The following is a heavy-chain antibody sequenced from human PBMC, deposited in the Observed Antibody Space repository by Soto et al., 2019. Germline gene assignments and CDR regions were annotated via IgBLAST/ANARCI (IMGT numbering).Heavy chain of an antibody. CDR2: IYYSGST. CDR3: ASGRWLQLIYFDY. Sequence: QVQLQESGPGLVKPSETLSLTCTVSGGSISSYYWSWIRQPPGKGLEWIGCIYYSGSTNYNPSLKGRVTISVDTSKKQFSLNLRSVTAADTAVYYCASGRWLQLIYFDYWAQGTLVTVSS. D-gene: IGHD5-12*01. V-gene: IGHV4-59*01. J-gene: IGHJ4*02. CDR1: GGSISSYY.